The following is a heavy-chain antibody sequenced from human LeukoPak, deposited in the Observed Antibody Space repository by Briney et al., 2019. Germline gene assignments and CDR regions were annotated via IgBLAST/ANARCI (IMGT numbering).Heavy chain of an antibody. CDR1: GGSFSGYY. CDR2: INHSGST. V-gene: IGHV4-34*01. CDR3: ARVRGYCSGGSCYPFDYYYYYYYMDV. J-gene: IGHJ6*03. Sequence: SETLSLTCAVYGGSFSGYYWSWIRQPPGKGLEWIGEINHSGSTNYNPSLKSRVTISVDTSKNQFSLKLSSATAADTAVYYCARVRGYCSGGSCYPFDYYYYYYYMDVWGKGTTVTVSS. D-gene: IGHD2-15*01.